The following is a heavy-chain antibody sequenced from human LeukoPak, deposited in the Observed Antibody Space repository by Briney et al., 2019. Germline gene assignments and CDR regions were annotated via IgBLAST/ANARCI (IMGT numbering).Heavy chain of an antibody. CDR2: IYYSGTT. J-gene: IGHJ5*02. D-gene: IGHD3-10*01. V-gene: IGHV4-30-4*01. Sequence: PSETLSLTCTVSGGSISSGDYYWSWIRQPPGKGLEWIGCIYYSGTTSYNPSLKSRVTISVDTSKNQFSLKLSSVTAADTAVYYCAGLITILPSRWFDPWGQGTLVTVSS. CDR3: AGLITILPSRWFDP. CDR1: GGSISSGDYY.